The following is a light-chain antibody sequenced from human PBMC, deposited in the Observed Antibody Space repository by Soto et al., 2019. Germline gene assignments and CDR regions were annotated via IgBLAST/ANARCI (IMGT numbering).Light chain of an antibody. J-gene: IGKJ5*01. CDR3: QQSYSTLPT. CDR2: AAS. V-gene: IGKV1-39*01. CDR1: QSISSY. Sequence: DIQMTQSPSSLSASVGDRVTITCRASQSISSYLNWYQQKPGKAPTLLIYAASSFQSGVPSRFSGSGSGTDFTLTISSLQPEDFATYYCQQSYSTLPTFGQGTRLEIK.